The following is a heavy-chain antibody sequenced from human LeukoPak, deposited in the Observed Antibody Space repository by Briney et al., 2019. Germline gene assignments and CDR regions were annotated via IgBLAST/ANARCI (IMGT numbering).Heavy chain of an antibody. D-gene: IGHD1/OR15-1a*01. CDR2: ISSDGRTT. CDR3: ARGQTTPPDYFDY. V-gene: IGHV3-64*01. CDR1: GFTFTNYA. Sequence: GGSLRLSCAASGFTFTNYAIHWVRQAPGKGLEYVSAISSDGRTTFYANSVKGRFIISRDNSKNTVYLQMDSLGVEDMAVYYCARGQTTPPDYFDYWGQGTLVTVSS. J-gene: IGHJ4*02.